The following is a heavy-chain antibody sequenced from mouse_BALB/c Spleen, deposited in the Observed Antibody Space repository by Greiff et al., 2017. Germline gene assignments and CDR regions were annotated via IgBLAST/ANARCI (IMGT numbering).Heavy chain of an antibody. Sequence: EVQLHESGPGLVKPSQSLSLTCSVTGYSITSGYYWNWIRQFPGNKLEWMGYISYDGSNNYNPSLKNRISITRDTSKNQFFLKLNSVTTEDTATYYCAREGAYAMDYWGQGTSVTVSS. CDR1: GYSITSGYY. V-gene: IGHV3-6*02. J-gene: IGHJ4*01. CDR2: ISYDGSN. CDR3: AREGAYAMDY.